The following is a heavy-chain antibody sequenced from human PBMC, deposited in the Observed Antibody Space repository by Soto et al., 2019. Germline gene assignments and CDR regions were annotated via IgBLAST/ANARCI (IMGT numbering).Heavy chain of an antibody. CDR2: ISYDGSNE. D-gene: IGHD3-22*01. V-gene: IGHV3-30*18. CDR1: GFTISSYW. Sequence: PGGSLRLSCVVSGFTISSYWMHWVRQAPGKGLEWVAHISYDGSNEHYVDSVKGRFTISRDNSKNTVYLQMNSLRAEDTAVYYCAKDTYYRDSSGYYVFDYWGQGTLVTVSS. CDR3: AKDTYYRDSSGYYVFDY. J-gene: IGHJ4*02.